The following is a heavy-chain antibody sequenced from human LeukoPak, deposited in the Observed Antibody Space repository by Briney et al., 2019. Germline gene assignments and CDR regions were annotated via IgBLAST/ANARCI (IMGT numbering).Heavy chain of an antibody. J-gene: IGHJ3*02. V-gene: IGHV1-2*02. CDR3: ARLVALPYYYDSSGYRDAFDI. Sequence: GASVKVSCKASGYTFTGYYMHWVRQAPGQGLEWMGWINPNSGGTNHAQKLQGRVTMTTDTSTSTAYMELRSLRSDDTAVYYCARLVALPYYYDSSGYRDAFDIWGQGTMVTVSS. CDR1: GYTFTGYY. CDR2: INPNSGGT. D-gene: IGHD3-22*01.